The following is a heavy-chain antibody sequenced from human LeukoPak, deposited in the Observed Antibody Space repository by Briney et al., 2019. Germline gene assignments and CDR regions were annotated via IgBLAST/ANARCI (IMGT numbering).Heavy chain of an antibody. CDR3: ARVYYDSSSYYYAGGFDY. D-gene: IGHD3-22*01. CDR2: INPSDDST. V-gene: IGHV1-46*01. J-gene: IGHJ4*02. Sequence: ASVKVSCKASGYTFTTYYIHWVRQAPGQGLEWMGEINPSDDSTNYAQKFQGRVTMTRDTSTSTVYMELSSLRSEDTAVYYCARVYYDSSSYYYAGGFDYWGQGTLVTVSS. CDR1: GYTFTTYY.